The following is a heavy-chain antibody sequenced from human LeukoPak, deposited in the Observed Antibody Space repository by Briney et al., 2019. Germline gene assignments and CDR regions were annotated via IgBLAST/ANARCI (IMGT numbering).Heavy chain of an antibody. CDR2: INPNSGGT. V-gene: IGHV1-2*02. CDR3: ARDQRTYDILTGYGY. CDR1: GYTFTGYY. D-gene: IGHD3-9*01. Sequence: ASVKVSCKASGYTFTGYYMHWVRQAPGQGLEWMGWINPNSGGTNYAQKFQGRVTMTRDTSISTAYMELSRLRSDDTAVYYCARDQRTYDILTGYGYWGQGTLVTVSS. J-gene: IGHJ4*02.